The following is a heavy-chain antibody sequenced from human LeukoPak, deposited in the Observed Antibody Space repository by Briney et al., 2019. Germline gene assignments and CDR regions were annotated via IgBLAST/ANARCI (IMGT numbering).Heavy chain of an antibody. J-gene: IGHJ4*02. D-gene: IGHD2-2*01. Sequence: PVKVSCKASGGTFTSDAISWVRQAPGQGLEWMGRIIPMFGTVKYAKKFQGRVTVTADKSASTAYMQLRSLRSEDTAVYYCARDVGDIVVVPATLKLDSWGQGTLITVSS. CDR3: ARDVGDIVVVPATLKLDS. CDR1: GGTFTSDA. CDR2: IIPMFGTV. V-gene: IGHV1-69*06.